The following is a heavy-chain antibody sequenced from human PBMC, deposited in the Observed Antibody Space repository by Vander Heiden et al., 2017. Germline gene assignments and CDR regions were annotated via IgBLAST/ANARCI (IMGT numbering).Heavy chain of an antibody. CDR1: GVGFGRFT. CDR3: ATDLSTNPATYLEY. D-gene: IGHD1-1*01. CDR2: LSFDGQTK. J-gene: IGHJ4*02. Sequence: QVQLVESGGGVVQPGRSLRLSCAASGVGFGRFTMHWVRQAPGKGLEWVAALSFDGQTKYYADSVKGRFAISRDDSKKTLYLDMDRLTAEDTAVFYCATDLSTNPATYLEYWGQGTLVTVSS. V-gene: IGHV3-30*03.